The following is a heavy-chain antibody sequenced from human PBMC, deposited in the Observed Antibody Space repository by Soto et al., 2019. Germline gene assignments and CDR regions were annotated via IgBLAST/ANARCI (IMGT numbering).Heavy chain of an antibody. Sequence: EVQLVESGGGLVQPGGSLRLSCAASGFTSSSYWMSWVRQVPGRGLEWVANINQDGSEKYYVDSVRGRFIISRDNAKNSLYLQMNSLRAEDTAVYYCASAPNWNYGYWGQGTLVTVSS. CDR2: INQDGSEK. CDR1: GFTSSSYW. D-gene: IGHD1-7*01. J-gene: IGHJ4*02. CDR3: ASAPNWNYGY. V-gene: IGHV3-7*01.